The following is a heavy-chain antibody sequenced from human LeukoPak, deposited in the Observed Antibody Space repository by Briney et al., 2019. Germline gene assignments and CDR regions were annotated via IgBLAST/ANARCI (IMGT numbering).Heavy chain of an antibody. Sequence: SETLSLTCTVSGYSISSGYYWGWIRQPPGKGLEWIGSIYHSGSTYYNPSLKSRVTMSVDTSKNQFSLKLSSVTAADTAVYYCARTPIYYFDNSGYYNWGQGTLVTVSA. D-gene: IGHD3-22*01. CDR3: ARTPIYYFDNSGYYN. J-gene: IGHJ4*02. CDR1: GYSISSGYY. V-gene: IGHV4-38-2*02. CDR2: IYHSGST.